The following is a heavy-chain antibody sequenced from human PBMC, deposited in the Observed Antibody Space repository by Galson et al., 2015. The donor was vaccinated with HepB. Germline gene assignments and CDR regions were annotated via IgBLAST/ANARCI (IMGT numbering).Heavy chain of an antibody. CDR1: GFSFSSYW. CDR3: TRDSRSGQWGPGGMDV. D-gene: IGHD6-19*01. Sequence: LRLSCAASGFSFSSYWMSWVRQAPGRRLEWVANIKQDGSEKYYVDSVKGRFTISRDNAKTSLYLQMNSLRVEDTAVYYCTRDSRSGQWGPGGMDVWGQGTTVTVSS. J-gene: IGHJ6*02. CDR2: IKQDGSEK. V-gene: IGHV3-7*01.